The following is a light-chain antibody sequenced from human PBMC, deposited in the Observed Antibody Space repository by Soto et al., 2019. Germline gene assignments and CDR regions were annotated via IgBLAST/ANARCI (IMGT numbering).Light chain of an antibody. CDR3: QHYNNWPSLT. V-gene: IGKV3-15*01. CDR1: QSVSSN. J-gene: IGKJ4*01. CDR2: GAS. Sequence: EIVMTQSPATLSVSPGERATLSCRASQSVSSNLAWYQQKPGQAPRLLIYGASTRATGIPARFSGSGSGTEVTLTISSLQSEDLAVYYCQHYNNWPSLTFGGGTRVGI.